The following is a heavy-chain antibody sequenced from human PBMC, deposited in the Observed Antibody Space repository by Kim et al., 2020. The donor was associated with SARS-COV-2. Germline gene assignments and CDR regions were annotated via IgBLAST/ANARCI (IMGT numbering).Heavy chain of an antibody. CDR3: ATPYCSGGSCYPDY. CDR2: ISYDGSNK. CDR1: GFTFSSYA. D-gene: IGHD2-15*01. J-gene: IGHJ4*02. V-gene: IGHV3-30*04. Sequence: GSLRLSCAASGFTFSSYAMHWVRQAPGKGLEWVAVISYDGSNKYYADSVKGRFTISRDNSKNTLYLQMNSLRAEDTAVYYCATPYCSGGSCYPDYWGQGTLVTVSS.